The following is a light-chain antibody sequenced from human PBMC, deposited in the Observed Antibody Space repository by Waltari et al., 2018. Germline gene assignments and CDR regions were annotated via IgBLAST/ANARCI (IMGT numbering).Light chain of an antibody. J-gene: IGLJ3*02. V-gene: IGLV2-23*01. CDR3: FSYAGSNTWL. CDR2: EGN. Sequence: ALPPPSSVAGAPGQVNTLSFTWGSSCVGTYYLRPLDQHYPGKGPKLMIHEGNKRPSGVSNRFSGSRSGNTASLTISGLQAEDEADYYCFSYAGSNTWLFGGWTKLTVL. CDR1: SSCVGTYYL.